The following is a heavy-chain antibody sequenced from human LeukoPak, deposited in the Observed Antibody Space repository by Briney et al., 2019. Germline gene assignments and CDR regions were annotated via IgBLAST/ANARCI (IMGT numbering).Heavy chain of an antibody. CDR2: INPNAGTV. J-gene: IGHJ4*02. D-gene: IGHD4-11*01. V-gene: IGHV1-46*01. CDR1: GYSFTSHY. CDR3: ARDRGYSEYVLSY. Sequence: ASVRLSCEASGYSFTSHYMHWVRQAPGQGLEWMGIINPNAGTVTYAQKFQGRVSMTRDMSTRTVYLELSGLRSEDTALYYCARDRGYSEYVLSYWGQGTLVTVSS.